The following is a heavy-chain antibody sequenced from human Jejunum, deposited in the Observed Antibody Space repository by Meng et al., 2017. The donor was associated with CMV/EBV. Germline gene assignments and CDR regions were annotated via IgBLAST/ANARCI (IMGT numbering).Heavy chain of an antibody. CDR3: ARAIAAAVWY. V-gene: IGHV1-2*02. CDR2: INPNSGGT. J-gene: IGHJ4*02. CDR1: GYTFTGYS. D-gene: IGHD6-13*01. Sequence: CKASGYTFTGYSMHWVRQAPGQGLEWMGWINPNSGGTNYAQKFQGRVTMTRDTSISTAYMELSRLRSDDTAVYYCARAIAAAVWYWGQGTLVTVSS.